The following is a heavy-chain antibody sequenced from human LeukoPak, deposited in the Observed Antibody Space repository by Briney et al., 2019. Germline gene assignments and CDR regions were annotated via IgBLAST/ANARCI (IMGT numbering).Heavy chain of an antibody. V-gene: IGHV4-59*12. J-gene: IGHJ1*01. D-gene: IGHD6-13*01. CDR1: GGSISSYY. Sequence: SETLSLTCTVSGGSISSYYWSWIRQPPGKGLEWIGYIYSSGSTNYNASLKSRVIISVDTSKNQFSLKLSSVTAADTAVYYCARDGGDSSWYAEYFQHWGQGTLVTVSS. CDR3: ARDGGDSSWYAEYFQH. CDR2: IYSSGST.